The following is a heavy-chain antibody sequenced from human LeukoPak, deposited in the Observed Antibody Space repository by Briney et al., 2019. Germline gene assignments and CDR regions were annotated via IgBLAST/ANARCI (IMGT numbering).Heavy chain of an antibody. CDR3: ARRGYHDYSGFDY. V-gene: IGHV3-21*01. CDR2: ISGSSDDI. Sequence: GGSLRLSCAGSEFTFRSYSMHWVRQAPGKGLEWVSSISGSSDDIYYADSVKGRFTISRDNSKNSLYLQMKRLRAEDAALYYCARRGYHDYSGFDYWGQGTLVTVSS. J-gene: IGHJ4*02. CDR1: EFTFRSYS. D-gene: IGHD1-26*01.